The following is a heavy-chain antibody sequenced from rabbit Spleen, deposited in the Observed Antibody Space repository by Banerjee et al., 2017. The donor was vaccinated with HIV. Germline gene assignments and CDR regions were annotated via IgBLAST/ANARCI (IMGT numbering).Heavy chain of an antibody. V-gene: IGHV1S40*01. CDR1: GFSFSNGYV. J-gene: IGHJ6*01. D-gene: IGHD7-1*01. CDR3: ARDTGTSFSTYGMDL. CDR2: IDPVFGIT. Sequence: QSLEESGGDLVKPGASLTLTCTASGFSFSNGYVMCWVRQAPGTGLEWIGYIDPVFGITNYANSVKGRFTISRENAQNTVYLQLNSLTAADTATYFCARDTGTSFSTYGMDLWGQGTLVTVS.